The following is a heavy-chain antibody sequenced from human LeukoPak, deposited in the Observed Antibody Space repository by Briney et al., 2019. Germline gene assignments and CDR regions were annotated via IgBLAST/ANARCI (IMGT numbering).Heavy chain of an antibody. CDR2: ITSGGDYI. CDR1: GFTFNTFN. Sequence: GGSLRLSCAASGFTFNTFNMNWVRQAPGKGLEWVSSITSGGDYIYYADSVKGRFTTSRDNAKNSLYLQMNSLRAEDTAVYYCARGLSGAVAGTWGQGTLVTVSS. CDR3: ARGLSGAVAGT. D-gene: IGHD6-19*01. V-gene: IGHV3-21*01. J-gene: IGHJ4*02.